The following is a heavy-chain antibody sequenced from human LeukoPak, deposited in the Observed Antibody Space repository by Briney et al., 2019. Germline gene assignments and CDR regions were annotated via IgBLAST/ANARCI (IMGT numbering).Heavy chain of an antibody. J-gene: IGHJ4*02. D-gene: IGHD3-22*01. V-gene: IGHV3-7*03. Sequence: GGSLRLSCAASGYTFSSYAMSWVRQAPGKGLEWVANIKEDGSQKYYVDSVRGRFTMSRDNAKNSLYLQMNSLRTEDTAVYYCARGEYYYDGGYWGQGTLVTVSS. CDR3: ARGEYYYDGGY. CDR2: IKEDGSQK. CDR1: GYTFSSYA.